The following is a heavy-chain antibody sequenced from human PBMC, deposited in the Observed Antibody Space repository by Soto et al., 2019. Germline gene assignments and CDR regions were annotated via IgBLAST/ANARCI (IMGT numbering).Heavy chain of an antibody. Sequence: GSLRLSCAASGFTFSNYAMHWFRQSPGKGLEWVAVVSNDVVTTYYVDSVKGRFTISRDNSKNTIYLQMNSLRPEDTAVYYCARDGPNGPNDADHWGRGTLVTVSS. CDR2: VSNDVVTT. J-gene: IGHJ4*02. CDR3: ARDGPNGPNDADH. CDR1: GFTFSNYA. D-gene: IGHD1-1*01. V-gene: IGHV3-30-3*01.